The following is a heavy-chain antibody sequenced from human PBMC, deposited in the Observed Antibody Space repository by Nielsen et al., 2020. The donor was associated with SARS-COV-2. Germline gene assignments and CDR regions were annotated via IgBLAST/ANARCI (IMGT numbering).Heavy chain of an antibody. CDR1: GFSLSTSGVG. J-gene: IGHJ4*02. CDR2: VFWDDDE. D-gene: IGHD1-14*01. Sequence: FGPTLVKPTQTLTLTCTFSGFSLSTSGVGVGWIRQPPGKALEWLALVFWDDDERYSPSLMNRLTISKDTSKNQVVLTMTNMDPIDTATYYCAHRQKTNWNHVNYFDYWGQGTLVTVSS. V-gene: IGHV2-5*02. CDR3: AHRQKTNWNHVNYFDY.